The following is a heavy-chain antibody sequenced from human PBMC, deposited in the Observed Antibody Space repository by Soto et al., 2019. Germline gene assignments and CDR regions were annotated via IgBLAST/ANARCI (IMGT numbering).Heavy chain of an antibody. CDR1: GGTFSSYA. CDR2: IIPIFGTA. D-gene: IGHD6-19*01. Sequence: ASVKVSCKASGGTFSSYAISWVRQAPGQGLEWMGGIIPIFGTANYARKFQGRVTITADKSTSTAYMELSSLRSEDTAVYYCVLSSRSSGWLVCDYWGQGTLVTVYS. V-gene: IGHV1-69*06. J-gene: IGHJ4*02. CDR3: VLSSRSSGWLVCDY.